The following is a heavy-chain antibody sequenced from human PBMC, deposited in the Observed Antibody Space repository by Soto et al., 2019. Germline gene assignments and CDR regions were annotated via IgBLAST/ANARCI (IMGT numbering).Heavy chain of an antibody. V-gene: IGHV4-30-4*01. J-gene: IGHJ6*02. CDR2: IYYSGST. CDR3: ARVDPGGQQPYYGMDV. Sequence: SETLSLTCTVSGGSISSGDYYWSWIRQPPGKGLEWIGYIYYSGSTYYNPSLKSRVTISVDTSKNQFSLKLSSVTAADTAVYYCARVDPGGQQPYYGMDVWGQGTTVTVSS. D-gene: IGHD6-13*01. CDR1: GGSISSGDYY.